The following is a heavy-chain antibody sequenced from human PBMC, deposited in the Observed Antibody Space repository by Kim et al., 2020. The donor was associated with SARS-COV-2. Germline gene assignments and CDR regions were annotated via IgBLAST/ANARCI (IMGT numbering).Heavy chain of an antibody. V-gene: IGHV4-61*02. D-gene: IGHD3-3*01. CDR3: ARASSTILGPTNWFDP. Sequence: PSLKSRVTISVDTSKNQFSLKLSSVTAADTAVYYCARASSTILGPTNWFDPWGQGTLVTVSS. J-gene: IGHJ5*02.